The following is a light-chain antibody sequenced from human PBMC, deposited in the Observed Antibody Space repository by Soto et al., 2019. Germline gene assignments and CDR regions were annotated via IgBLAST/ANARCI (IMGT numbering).Light chain of an antibody. CDR2: GAS. Sequence: EIVMTQSPATLSVSPGERATLSCRASQRVSSNLAWYQQKPGQAPRLLIYGASTRATGIPARLSGSGSETEFTLTISSLQSEDFAVYYCQQYNNWPPWTFGQGTKVEIK. V-gene: IGKV3-15*01. CDR1: QRVSSN. CDR3: QQYNNWPPWT. J-gene: IGKJ1*01.